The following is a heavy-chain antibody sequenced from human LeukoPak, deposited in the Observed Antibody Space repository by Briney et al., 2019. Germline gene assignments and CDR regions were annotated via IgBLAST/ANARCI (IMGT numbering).Heavy chain of an antibody. CDR3: ARGIVGTIYSFDY. D-gene: IGHD1-26*01. CDR2: INPNSGGT. J-gene: IGHJ4*02. V-gene: IGHV1-2*02. Sequence: ASVTVSCKASGYTFTGYHLHWVRQAPGQGLEWVGWINPNSGGTNYAQKFQGRVTMTRDTSITTAYMELSRLRSDDTAVYYCARGIVGTIYSFDYWGQGTLVTVSS. CDR1: GYTFTGYH.